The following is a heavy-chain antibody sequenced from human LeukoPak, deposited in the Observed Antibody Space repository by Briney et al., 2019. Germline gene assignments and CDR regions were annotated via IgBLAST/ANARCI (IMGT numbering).Heavy chain of an antibody. CDR3: GRFHLGYYDLDY. V-gene: IGHV3-7*01. CDR1: GFTFSSYW. D-gene: IGHD3-22*01. CDR2: IKYDGSTK. Sequence: RGSLRLSCAASGFTFSSYWMSWVRQAPGKGLEWVANIKYDGSTKYYGDSVKGRFTISRDNAKNSLYLQMNSLRVEDTAVFYCGRFHLGYYDLDYWGQGTLVTVSS. J-gene: IGHJ4*02.